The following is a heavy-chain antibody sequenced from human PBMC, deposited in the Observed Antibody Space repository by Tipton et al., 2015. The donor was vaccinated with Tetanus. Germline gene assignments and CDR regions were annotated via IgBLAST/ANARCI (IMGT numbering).Heavy chain of an antibody. CDR1: EYSFTSYW. CDR2: IDPSDSYT. D-gene: IGHD3-22*01. V-gene: IGHV5-10-1*01. CDR3: ARAGGLYDSSGLDAFDI. J-gene: IGHJ3*02. Sequence: QLVQSGAEVRKPGESLRISCKGSEYSFTSYWISWVRQMPGKGLEWMGRIDPSDSYTNYSPSFQGHVTISADKSISTAYLRWSSLKASDTAMYYCARAGGLYDSSGLDAFDIWGQGTMVTVSS.